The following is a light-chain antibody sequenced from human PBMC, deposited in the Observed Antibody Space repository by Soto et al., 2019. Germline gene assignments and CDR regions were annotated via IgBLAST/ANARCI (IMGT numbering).Light chain of an antibody. V-gene: IGKV1-33*01. CDR3: QQYDNLPRLT. CDR2: DAS. J-gene: IGKJ4*01. CDR1: QDISNY. Sequence: DIQMNQSPSSLSASVGDRVTITCQASQDISNYLNWYQQKPGKAPKLLIYDASNLETGVPSRFSGSGSGTDFTFTISSLQPEDIATYYCQQYDNLPRLTFGGGTKVDIK.